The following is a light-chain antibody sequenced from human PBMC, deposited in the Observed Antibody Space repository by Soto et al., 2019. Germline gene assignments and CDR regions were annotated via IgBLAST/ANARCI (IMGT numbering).Light chain of an antibody. CDR3: NSYTSDNTVV. CDR1: SSDVGGYNY. CDR2: DVT. V-gene: IGLV2-14*01. J-gene: IGLJ2*01. Sequence: QSALTQPASVSGSPGQSITISCTGTSSDVGGYNYVSWYQQHPGKAPKLMIYDVTYRPSGVSDRFSGSKSGNTASLTISGLQAEDEAHYYCNSYTSDNTVVFGGGTQLTVL.